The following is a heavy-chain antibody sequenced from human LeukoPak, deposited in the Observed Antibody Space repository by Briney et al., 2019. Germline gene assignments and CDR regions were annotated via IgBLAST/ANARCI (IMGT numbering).Heavy chain of an antibody. V-gene: IGHV4-39*07. CDR3: ARGLGSSWYGRT. CDR2: IYYSGST. J-gene: IGHJ5*02. D-gene: IGHD6-13*01. CDR1: GGSISSSSYY. Sequence: SETLSLTCTVSGGSISSSSYYWGWIRQPPGKGLEWIGSIYYSGSTYYNPSLKSRVTISVDTSKNQFSLKLSSVTAADTAVYYCARGLGSSWYGRTWGQGTLVTVSS.